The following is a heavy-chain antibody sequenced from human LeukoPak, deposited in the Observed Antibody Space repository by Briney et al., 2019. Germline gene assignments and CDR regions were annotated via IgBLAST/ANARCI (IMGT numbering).Heavy chain of an antibody. CDR3: ARDYRAVTTTLDYYYMDV. J-gene: IGHJ6*03. V-gene: IGHV1-69*05. CDR2: IIPIFGTA. Sequence: SVKVSCKASGGTFSSYAISWVRQAPGQGLEWMGGIIPIFGTANYAQKFQGRVTITTDESTSTAYTELSSLRSEDTAVYYCARDYRAVTTTLDYYYMDVWGKGTTVTVSS. CDR1: GGTFSSYA. D-gene: IGHD4-17*01.